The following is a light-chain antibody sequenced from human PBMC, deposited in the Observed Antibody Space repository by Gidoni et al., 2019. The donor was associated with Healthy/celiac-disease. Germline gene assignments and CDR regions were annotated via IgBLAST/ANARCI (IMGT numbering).Light chain of an antibody. V-gene: IGKV3-11*01. CDR2: DAS. Sequence: DMVLTQSPATLSLSPGERATLSCRASQSVSSYLDWYQQKPGQAPRLLIYDASNRATGIPARFSGSGSGTDFTLTISSLEPEDFAVYYCQQPSWTFGQGTKVEIK. J-gene: IGKJ1*01. CDR3: QQPSWT. CDR1: QSVSSY.